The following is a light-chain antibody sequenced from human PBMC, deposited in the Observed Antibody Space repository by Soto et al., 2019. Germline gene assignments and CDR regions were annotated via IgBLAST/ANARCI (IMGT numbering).Light chain of an antibody. J-gene: IGLJ3*02. CDR1: SGHRSFI. CDR2: LEGSGSY. CDR3: ETWDSNSWV. Sequence: QLVLTQSSSASASLGSSVKLTCTLSSGHRSFIIAWHQQQPGKAPRYLLKLEGSGSYNKGSGVPDRFSGSSSGADRYLTISNLQSEDEADYYCETWDSNSWVFGGGTKVTVL. V-gene: IGLV4-60*03.